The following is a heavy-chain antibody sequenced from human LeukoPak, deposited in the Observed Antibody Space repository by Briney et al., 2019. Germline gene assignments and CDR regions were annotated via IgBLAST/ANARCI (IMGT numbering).Heavy chain of an antibody. CDR1: GGSISSGSYY. D-gene: IGHD2-15*01. CDR3: ARERKVVVAATYFYYMDV. J-gene: IGHJ6*03. Sequence: SETLSLTCTVSGGSISSGSYYWSWIRQPAGKGLEWIGRIYTSGSTNYNPSLKSRVTISVDTSKNQFSLKLSSVTAADTAVYYCARERKVVVAATYFYYMDVWGKGTTDTVSS. V-gene: IGHV4-61*02. CDR2: IYTSGST.